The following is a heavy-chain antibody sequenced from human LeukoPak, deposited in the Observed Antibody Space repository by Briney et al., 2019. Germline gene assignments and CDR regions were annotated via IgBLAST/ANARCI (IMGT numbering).Heavy chain of an antibody. CDR3: AREEGIAVAGTDY. CDR1: GYTFTSYY. V-gene: IGHV1-46*01. D-gene: IGHD6-19*01. CDR2: INPSGGST. J-gene: IGHJ4*02. Sequence: ASVKVSCKASGYTFTSYYMHWVRQAPGQGLEWMGIINPSGGSTSHAQKFQGRVTITADESTSTAYMELSSLRSEDTAVYYCAREEGIAVAGTDYWGQGTLVTVSS.